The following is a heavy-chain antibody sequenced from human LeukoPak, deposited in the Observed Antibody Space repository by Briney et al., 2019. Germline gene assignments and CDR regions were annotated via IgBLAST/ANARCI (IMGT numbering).Heavy chain of an antibody. CDR1: GFTFSSYA. V-gene: IGHV3-23*01. Sequence: GGSLRRSCAASGFTFSSYARSWVRQAPGKGLEWVSAISGSGGSTYYADSVKGRFTISRDNAKNTLYLQMNSLRAEDTAVYYCAKAQVVVKYYFDYWGKGTLVTVSS. CDR2: ISGSGGST. CDR3: AKAQVVVKYYFDY. D-gene: IGHD3-22*01. J-gene: IGHJ4*02.